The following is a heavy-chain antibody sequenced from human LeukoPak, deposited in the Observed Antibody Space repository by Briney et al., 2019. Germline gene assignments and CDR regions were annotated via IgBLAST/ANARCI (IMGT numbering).Heavy chain of an antibody. Sequence: GGSLRLSCAASGFTFSSYTMHWVRQAPGKGLEWVAVISYDGSNKYYADSVKGRFTISRDNSKNTVYLQINSLRAEDTAVYYCGKTTAGYSSGQKPAWPVDYWGQGTLVTVSS. CDR3: GKTTAGYSSGQKPAWPVDY. J-gene: IGHJ4*02. CDR2: ISYDGSNK. D-gene: IGHD5-18*01. V-gene: IGHV3-30*07. CDR1: GFTFSSYT.